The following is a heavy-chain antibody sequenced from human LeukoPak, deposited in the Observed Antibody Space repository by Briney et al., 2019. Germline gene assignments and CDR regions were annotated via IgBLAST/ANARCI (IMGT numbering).Heavy chain of an antibody. CDR1: GFTFSSYS. CDR3: ARDFHYYDSSGYQNWFDP. J-gene: IGHJ5*02. D-gene: IGHD3-22*01. Sequence: GGSLRLSCAASGFTFSSYSMNWVRQAPGKGLEWVSSISSSSSYIYYADSVKGRFTISRDNAKNSLYLQMNSLRAEDTAVYYCARDFHYYDSSGYQNWFDPWGQGTLVTVSP. V-gene: IGHV3-21*01. CDR2: ISSSSSYI.